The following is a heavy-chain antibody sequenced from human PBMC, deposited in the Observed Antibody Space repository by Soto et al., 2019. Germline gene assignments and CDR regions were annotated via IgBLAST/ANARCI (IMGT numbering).Heavy chain of an antibody. J-gene: IGHJ4*02. Sequence: EVQLVESGGGLVRPGGSLRLSCTVSGFSLRSFYMSWVRQAPGKGLEWVANIKEDGTEQHYVASVEGRFTISRDNPKNTLYLQMNSLRVEDTAVYYCARDRTASSYGWSQVLDYWGQGARVTVSA. CDR2: IKEDGTEQ. D-gene: IGHD5-18*01. CDR3: ARDRTASSYGWSQVLDY. CDR1: GFSLRSFY. V-gene: IGHV3-7*03.